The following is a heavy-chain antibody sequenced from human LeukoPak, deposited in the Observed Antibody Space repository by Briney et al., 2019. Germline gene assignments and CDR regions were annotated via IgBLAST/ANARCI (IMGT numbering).Heavy chain of an antibody. Sequence: ASVKVSCKASGYTFTSYDINWVRQATGQGLEWMGWMNPNSGNTGYAQKFQGRVTMTRNTSISTAYMELSSLRSEDTAVYYCARENTMIVVVPPGMDVWGQGTTVTVSS. CDR2: MNPNSGNT. D-gene: IGHD3-22*01. V-gene: IGHV1-8*01. CDR3: ARENTMIVVVPPGMDV. J-gene: IGHJ6*02. CDR1: GYTFTSYD.